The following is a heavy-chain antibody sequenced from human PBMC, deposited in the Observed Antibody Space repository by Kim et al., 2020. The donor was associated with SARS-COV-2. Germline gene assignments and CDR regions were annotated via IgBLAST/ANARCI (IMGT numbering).Heavy chain of an antibody. D-gene: IGHD7-27*01. Sequence: SQTLSLTCAISGDSVSSNSAAWNWIRQSPSRGLEWLGRTYYKSKWYNDYAISVKSRVTISPDTSKNHFSLYLNSVTPEDTAVYYCARSRKVDWGGFDYWGQGTLVIVSS. CDR3: ARSRKVDWGGFDY. CDR2: TYYKSKWYN. J-gene: IGHJ4*02. V-gene: IGHV6-1*01. CDR1: GDSVSSNSAA.